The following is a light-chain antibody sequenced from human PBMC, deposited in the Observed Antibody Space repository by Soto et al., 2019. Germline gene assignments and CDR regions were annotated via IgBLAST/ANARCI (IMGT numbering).Light chain of an antibody. CDR3: SSYAGSNNLV. V-gene: IGLV2-8*01. CDR2: EAS. Sequence: QSALTQPPSASGSPGQSVTISCTGTSSDVGGYTYVSWYQQHPGKAPKLMIYEASKRPSGVPDRFSGSKSGNTASLTVSGLQAEDEADYYCSSYAGSNNLVFGGGTKVTVL. J-gene: IGLJ3*02. CDR1: SSDVGGYTY.